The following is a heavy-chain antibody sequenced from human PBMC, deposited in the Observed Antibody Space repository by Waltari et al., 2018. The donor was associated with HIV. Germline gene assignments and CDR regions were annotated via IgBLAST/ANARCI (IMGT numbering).Heavy chain of an antibody. J-gene: IGHJ2*01. V-gene: IGHV1-69*08. Sequence: QVQLVQSGAEVKKPGSSVKVSCKTSGGTFNTYSVSWVRQAPGQGLEWMGKITPFLGITTYAHKFQGRVTLSADKSTSTAYMELTSLKSEDTAVYYCARDNYYDSSGPWYFDLWGRGTLVIVSS. D-gene: IGHD3-22*01. CDR2: ITPFLGIT. CDR3: ARDNYYDSSGPWYFDL. CDR1: GGTFNTYS.